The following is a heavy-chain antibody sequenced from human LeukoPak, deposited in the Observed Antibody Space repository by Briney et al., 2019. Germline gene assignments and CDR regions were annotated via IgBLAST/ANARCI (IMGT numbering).Heavy chain of an antibody. V-gene: IGHV3-33*01. D-gene: IGHD3-9*01. Sequence: GGSLRLSCAASGFTFSSYGMHWVRQAPGKGLEWVAVIWYDGSNKYYADSVKGRFTISRDNSKSTLYLQMNSLRAEDTAVYYCARDGENYDILTGYYAEYHFDYWGQGTLVTVSS. CDR3: ARDGENYDILTGYYAEYHFDY. J-gene: IGHJ4*02. CDR2: IWYDGSNK. CDR1: GFTFSSYG.